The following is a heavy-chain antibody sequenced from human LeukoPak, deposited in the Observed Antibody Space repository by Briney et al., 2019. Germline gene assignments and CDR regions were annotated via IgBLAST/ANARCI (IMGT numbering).Heavy chain of an antibody. CDR3: ATPWFDYYYGMDV. V-gene: IGHV1-2*02. CDR2: INPNSGGT. D-gene: IGHD3-10*01. CDR1: GYTFTGYY. J-gene: IGHJ6*02. Sequence: ASVKVSCKASGYTFTGYYMHWVRQAPGQGLEWMGWINPNSGGTNYAQKFQGRVTMTRDTSISTAYMELSRLRSDDTAVYYCATPWFDYYYGMDVWGQGTTVTVSS.